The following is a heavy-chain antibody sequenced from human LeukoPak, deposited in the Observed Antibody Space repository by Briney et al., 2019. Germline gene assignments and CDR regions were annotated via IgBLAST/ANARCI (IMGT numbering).Heavy chain of an antibody. V-gene: IGHV4-4*07. J-gene: IGHJ6*02. D-gene: IGHD4-17*01. Sequence: PSETLSLTCTVSGGSISGYYWSWIRQPAGKGLEWIGRFYSTVNTNYNPSLKRRVTMSVDTSKNQFSLRLRSVTAADTAMYYCVRDDGESPYYYRGMDVWGPGTTVTVSS. CDR3: VRDDGESPYYYRGMDV. CDR1: GGSISGYY. CDR2: FYSTVNT.